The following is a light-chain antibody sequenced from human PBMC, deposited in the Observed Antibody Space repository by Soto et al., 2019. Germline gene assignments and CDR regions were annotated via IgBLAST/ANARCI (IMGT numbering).Light chain of an antibody. Sequence: QSALTQPPSASGSPGQSVTISCTGTSSDVGGYNYVSWFQQHPGKAPKLMIYEVNKRPSGVPDRFSGSKSGNTASLTVSGLQADDEADYYCSSYAGSNNYVFGSGTRSPS. CDR2: EVN. CDR1: SSDVGGYNY. J-gene: IGLJ1*01. CDR3: SSYAGSNNYV. V-gene: IGLV2-8*01.